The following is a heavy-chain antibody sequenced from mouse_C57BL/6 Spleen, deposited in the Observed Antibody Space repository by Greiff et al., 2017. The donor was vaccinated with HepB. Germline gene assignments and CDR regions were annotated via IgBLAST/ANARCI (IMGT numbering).Heavy chain of an antibody. J-gene: IGHJ1*03. CDR3: ARGSYYYGSGYPESYFDV. V-gene: IGHV1-39*01. Sequence: VQLQQSGPELVKPGASVKISCKASGYSFTDYNMNWVKQSNGKSLEWIGVINPNYGTTSYNQKFKGKATLTVDQSSSTAYMQLNSLTSEDSAVYYCARGSYYYGSGYPESYFDVWGTGTTVTVSS. CDR1: GYSFTDYN. CDR2: INPNYGTT. D-gene: IGHD1-1*01.